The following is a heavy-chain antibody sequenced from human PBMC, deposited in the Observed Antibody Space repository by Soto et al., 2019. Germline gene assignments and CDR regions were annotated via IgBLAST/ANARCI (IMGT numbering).Heavy chain of an antibody. V-gene: IGHV4-59*01. CDR2: IYYSGST. D-gene: IGHD6-13*01. CDR1: GGSISSYY. CDR3: ARVIQQLVPSYGMDV. J-gene: IGHJ6*02. Sequence: QVQLQESGPGLVKPSETLSLTCTVSGGSISSYYWSWIRQPPGKGLEWIGYIYYSGSTNYNPSLTSRVTISVDTSKNQFSLKLSSVTAADTAVYYCARVIQQLVPSYGMDVWGQGTTVTVSS.